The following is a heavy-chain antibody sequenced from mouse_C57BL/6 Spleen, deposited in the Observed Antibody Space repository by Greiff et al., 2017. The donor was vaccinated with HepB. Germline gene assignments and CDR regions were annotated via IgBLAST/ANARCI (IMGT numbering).Heavy chain of an antibody. CDR2: IRSKSSNYST. D-gene: IGHD1-1*01. J-gene: IGHJ4*01. CDR1: GFTFNTYA. CDR3: VGLLRYAMDY. Sequence: EVKVVESGGGLVQPKGSLKLSCAASGFTFNTYAMHWVRQAPGKGLEWVARIRSKSSNYSTYYADSVKDRFTISRDDSQSMLYLQMNNLKTEDTSMYYCVGLLRYAMDYWGQGTSVTVSS. V-gene: IGHV10-3*01.